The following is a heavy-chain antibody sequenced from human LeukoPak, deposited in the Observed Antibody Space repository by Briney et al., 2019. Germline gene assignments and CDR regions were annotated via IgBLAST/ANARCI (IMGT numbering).Heavy chain of an antibody. J-gene: IGHJ4*02. Sequence: PSETLSLTCTVSGGSISSYYWSWIRQPPGKGLEWIGYIYYGGSTNYNPSLKSRVTISVDTSKNQFSLKLSSVTAADTAVYYCARRTSGTCDYWGQGTLVTVSS. CDR2: IYYGGST. CDR3: ARRTSGTCDY. CDR1: GGSISSYY. V-gene: IGHV4-59*12. D-gene: IGHD1-26*01.